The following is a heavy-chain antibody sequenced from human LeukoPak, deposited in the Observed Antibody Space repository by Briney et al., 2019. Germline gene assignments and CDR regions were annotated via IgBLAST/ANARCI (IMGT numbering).Heavy chain of an antibody. CDR1: GFTVSRYH. CDR2: FYSGGYT. Sequence: GGSLRLSCAASGFTVSRYHMSWVRQAPGKGLEWVSVFYSGGYTSYVDSVKGRFTISRDNSKNTLYLQMNSLRAEDTAVYYCAREKPGDTVTTRNFDCWGQGTLVTVS. D-gene: IGHD4-17*01. J-gene: IGHJ4*02. V-gene: IGHV3-53*01. CDR3: AREKPGDTVTTRNFDC.